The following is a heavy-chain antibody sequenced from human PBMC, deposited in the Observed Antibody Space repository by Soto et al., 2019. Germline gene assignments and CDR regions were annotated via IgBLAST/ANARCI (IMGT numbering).Heavy chain of an antibody. Sequence: GASVKVSCKASGGTFSSYAISWVRQAPGQGLEWMGGINPIFGTANYAQKFQGRVTITADKSTSTAYMELSSLRSEDTAVYYCAGVVPAAHDVLDICGQGTMVTVSS. CDR3: AGVVPAAHDVLDI. V-gene: IGHV1-69*06. J-gene: IGHJ3*02. D-gene: IGHD2-2*01. CDR1: GGTFSSYA. CDR2: INPIFGTA.